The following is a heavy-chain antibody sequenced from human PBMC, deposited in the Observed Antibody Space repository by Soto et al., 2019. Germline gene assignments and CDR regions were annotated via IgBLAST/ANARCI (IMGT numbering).Heavy chain of an antibody. CDR1: GGSISGSPYH. CDR3: AIPPPIEVAGPDY. V-gene: IGHV4-39*02. J-gene: IGHJ4*02. D-gene: IGHD6-19*01. CDR2: IDDSGKV. Sequence: PSETLSLTCTVSGGSISGSPYHWGWIRQPPGKGLEWIGSIDDSGKVYYNPSLTGRATLLVDTSKNRFSLNLNSVTAADTAVYYCAIPPPIEVAGPDYWGQGTLVTLL.